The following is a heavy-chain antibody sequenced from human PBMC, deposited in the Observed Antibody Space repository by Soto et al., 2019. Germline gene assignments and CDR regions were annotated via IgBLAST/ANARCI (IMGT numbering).Heavy chain of an antibody. Sequence: PSETLSLTCTVSGGSINTFYWSWVRQPAGKGLERIGRIFSSGSTSFNPSLESRVAMSVDTSKNHFSLNLSSVTAADMAVYYCAREGSYSAYNFAHGIQLWSFDFWGQGALVTVS. J-gene: IGHJ4*02. CDR2: IFSSGST. CDR1: GGSINTFY. V-gene: IGHV4-4*07. CDR3: AREGSYSAYNFAHGIQLWSFDF. D-gene: IGHD5-12*01.